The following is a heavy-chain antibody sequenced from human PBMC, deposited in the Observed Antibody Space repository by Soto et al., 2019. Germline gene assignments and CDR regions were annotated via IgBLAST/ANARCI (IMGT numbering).Heavy chain of an antibody. CDR3: ARMVGSTEHVY. CDR1: GDSVSSNSAG. Sequence: SQTLSLTCVISGDSVSSNSAGWNWIRQSPSRGLEWLGRTFYRSKWYNDYAVSLKGRISINADTSKNQFSLQLNSVTPEDTAVYYCARMVGSTEHVYWGQGTLVTVSS. J-gene: IGHJ4*02. D-gene: IGHD2-15*01. CDR2: TFYRSKWYN. V-gene: IGHV6-1*01.